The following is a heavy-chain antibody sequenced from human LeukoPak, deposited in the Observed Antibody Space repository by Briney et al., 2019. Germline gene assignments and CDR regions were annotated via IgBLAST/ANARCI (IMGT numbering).Heavy chain of an antibody. CDR3: ARDAQWLVPEGYFYYMDV. CDR2: ISSRSTNI. V-gene: IGHV3-21*01. D-gene: IGHD6-19*01. J-gene: IGHJ6*03. CDR1: GLTFSRYS. Sequence: PGGSLRLSCAGSGLTFSRYSMNWFRQAPGKGLERVSSISSRSTNIFYADSVKGRFTISRDNAKNSLYLQMNSLGAEDTAVYYCARDAQWLVPEGYFYYMDVWGKGTTVTVSS.